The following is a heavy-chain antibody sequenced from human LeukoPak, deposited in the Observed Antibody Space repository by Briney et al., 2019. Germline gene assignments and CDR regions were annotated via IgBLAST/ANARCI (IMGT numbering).Heavy chain of an antibody. J-gene: IGHJ6*02. CDR3: ARARLAGAKYGMDV. Sequence: GGSLRLSCAASGFTFSSYAMSWVRQAPGKGLEWVSVIYSGGSTYYADSVKGRFTISRDNSKNTLYLQMNSLRAEDTAVYYCARARLAGAKYGMDVWGQGTTVTVSS. CDR1: GFTFSSYA. D-gene: IGHD1-26*01. CDR2: IYSGGST. V-gene: IGHV3-66*01.